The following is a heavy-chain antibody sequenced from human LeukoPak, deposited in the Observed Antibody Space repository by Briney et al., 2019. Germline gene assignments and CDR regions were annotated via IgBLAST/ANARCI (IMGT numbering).Heavy chain of an antibody. CDR2: INHSGST. Sequence: SETLSLTCAVYGGSFSSYYWSWIRQPPGKGLEWIGEINHSGSTNYNPSLKSRVTIPVDTSKNQFSLKLSSVTAADTAVYYCARALGYCSSTSCQGYFDYWGQGTLVTVSS. D-gene: IGHD2-2*01. CDR1: GGSFSSYY. CDR3: ARALGYCSSTSCQGYFDY. V-gene: IGHV4-34*01. J-gene: IGHJ4*02.